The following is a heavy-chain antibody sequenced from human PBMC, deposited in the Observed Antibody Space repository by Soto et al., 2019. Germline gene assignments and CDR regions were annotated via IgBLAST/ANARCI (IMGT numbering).Heavy chain of an antibody. V-gene: IGHV3-43*01. CDR2: ISWDGGST. CDR1: GFTFDDYT. D-gene: IGHD3-22*01. CDR3: AKDGPYDSSGYYHYGMDV. Sequence: DVQLVESGGVVVQPGGSLRLSCAASGFTFDDYTMHWVRQAPGKGLEWVSLISWDGGSTYYADSVKGRFTISRDNSKNSLYLQMNSLRTEDTALYYCAKDGPYDSSGYYHYGMDVWGQGTTVTVSS. J-gene: IGHJ6*02.